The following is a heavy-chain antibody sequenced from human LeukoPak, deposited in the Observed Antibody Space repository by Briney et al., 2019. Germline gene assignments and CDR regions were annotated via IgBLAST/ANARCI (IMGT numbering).Heavy chain of an antibody. Sequence: GGSLRLSCAASGFTFSSYAMHWVRQAPGKGLEWVSGISWNSGSIGYADSVKGRFTISRDNAKNSLYLQMNSLRAEDTALYYCAKDIRLGVYNYFDYWGQGTLVTVSS. CDR2: ISWNSGSI. V-gene: IGHV3-9*01. D-gene: IGHD1-14*01. CDR1: GFTFSSYA. J-gene: IGHJ4*02. CDR3: AKDIRLGVYNYFDY.